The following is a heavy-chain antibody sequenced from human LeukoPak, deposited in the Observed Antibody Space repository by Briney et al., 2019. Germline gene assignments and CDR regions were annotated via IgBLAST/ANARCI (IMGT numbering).Heavy chain of an antibody. CDR1: GLSLNTGAEA. CDR3: IHRTTVTSVDD. CDR2: IYGNGDQ. V-gene: IGHV2-5*01. Sequence: SGPTLVNPTQTLTLTCTFSGLSLNTGAEAVGWVRQPPGKAPEWLTFIYGNGDQRYSPALNSRLTITKDTSKSQVVLTMTDTESVDIDTYYCIHRTTVTSVDDWGQGTLVTVSS. D-gene: IGHD4-17*01. J-gene: IGHJ4*02.